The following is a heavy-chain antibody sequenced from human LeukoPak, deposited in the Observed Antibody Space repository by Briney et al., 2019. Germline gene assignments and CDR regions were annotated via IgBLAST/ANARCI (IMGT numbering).Heavy chain of an antibody. CDR3: ARGGGYSFSLFDK. Sequence: GASVKDSCKASGYTFTGYYMHWVRQAPGQGLEWMGWISPNNGGTNYAQKFQGRVTMTRDTSITTAYMELSRLTSDDTAVYYCARGGGYSFSLFDKWGQGTLVTVSS. CDR2: ISPNNGGT. V-gene: IGHV1-2*02. J-gene: IGHJ4*02. CDR1: GYTFTGYY. D-gene: IGHD3-16*01.